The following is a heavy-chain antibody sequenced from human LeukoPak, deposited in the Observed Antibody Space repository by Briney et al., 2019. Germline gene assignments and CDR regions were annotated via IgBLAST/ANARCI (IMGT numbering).Heavy chain of an antibody. CDR1: GYTFTGYY. CDR3: ARDSRSSYNFDY. J-gene: IGHJ4*02. Sequence: GASVKVSCKASGYTFTGYYMHWVRQAPGQGLEWMGWINPNSGGTNYAQKFQDRVTMTRDTSINTAYMELSRLRSDDTAVYYCARDSRSSYNFDYWGQGTLVTVSS. D-gene: IGHD6-6*01. V-gene: IGHV1-2*02. CDR2: INPNSGGT.